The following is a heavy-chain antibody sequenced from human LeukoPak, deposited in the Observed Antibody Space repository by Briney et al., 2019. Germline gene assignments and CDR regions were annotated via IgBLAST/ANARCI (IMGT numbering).Heavy chain of an antibody. Sequence: ASVKVSCKASGYTLTGYYMHWVRQAPGQGLEWMGWINPNSGGTNYAQKFQGRVTMTRDTSISTAYMELSRLRSDDTAVYYCARASQWELRLTGFDPWGQGTLVTVSS. CDR3: ARASQWELRLTGFDP. CDR2: INPNSGGT. J-gene: IGHJ5*02. CDR1: GYTLTGYY. V-gene: IGHV1-2*02. D-gene: IGHD1-26*01.